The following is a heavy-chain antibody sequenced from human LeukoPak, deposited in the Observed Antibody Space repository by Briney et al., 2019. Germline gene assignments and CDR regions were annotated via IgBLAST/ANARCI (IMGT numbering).Heavy chain of an antibody. CDR1: GFTFSSYG. CDR3: AKLPEAVADEPNNFDY. CDR2: IRYDGSNK. J-gene: IGHJ4*02. V-gene: IGHV3-30*02. D-gene: IGHD6-19*01. Sequence: GGSLRLSCAASGFTFSSYGMHWVRQAPGKGLEWVAFIRYDGSNKYYADSVKGRFTISRDNSKNTLYLQMNSLRAEDTAVYYCAKLPEAVADEPNNFDYWGQGTLVTVSS.